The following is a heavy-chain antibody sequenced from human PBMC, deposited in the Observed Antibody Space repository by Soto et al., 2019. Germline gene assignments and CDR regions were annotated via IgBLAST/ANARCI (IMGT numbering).Heavy chain of an antibody. V-gene: IGHV4-59*01. CDR3: ARMRGLGEISPFFDH. D-gene: IGHD3-16*02. CDR2: IYPNGRT. Sequence: QVHLQESGPGLVKPSETLSLTCAVSSASLDSDNWRWIRQPPGKGLEWLGYIYPNGRTNYNPSLRGRVAISIDKSKNQFSLRLDSVFAADAAVYFCARMRGLGEISPFFDHWGQGTLVTVSS. CDR1: SASLDSDN. J-gene: IGHJ4*02.